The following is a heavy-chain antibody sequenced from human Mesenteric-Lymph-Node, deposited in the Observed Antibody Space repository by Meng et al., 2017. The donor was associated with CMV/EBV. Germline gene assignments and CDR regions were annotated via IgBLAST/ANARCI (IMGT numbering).Heavy chain of an antibody. J-gene: IGHJ6*02. CDR3: ARGTGDYYYGVDV. Sequence: GGSLRLSCEASGFTFSSYEMNWVRQAPGKGLEWVSYITTSGRSYYTDSVKGRFTISRDNARNSLYLQMSSLRVEDTALYYCARGTGDYYYGVDVWGLGTTVTVSS. CDR1: GFTFSSYE. D-gene: IGHD7-27*01. V-gene: IGHV3-48*03. CDR2: ITTSGRS.